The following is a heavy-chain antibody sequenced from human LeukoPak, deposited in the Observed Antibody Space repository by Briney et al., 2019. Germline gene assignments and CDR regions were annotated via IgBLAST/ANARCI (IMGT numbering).Heavy chain of an antibody. D-gene: IGHD6-25*01. Sequence: SETLSLTCSVSGGSMSDSKTWGWIRQPPGKGLEWLGNIHDDGRTAPNPSLRSRLTISQDRSKNQFSLKVSSVTAADTAFYYCAKVLTAAGLDLWGQGILVTVSS. V-gene: IGHV4-39*07. CDR1: GGSMSDSKT. CDR3: AKVLTAAGLDL. CDR2: IHDDGRT. J-gene: IGHJ5*02.